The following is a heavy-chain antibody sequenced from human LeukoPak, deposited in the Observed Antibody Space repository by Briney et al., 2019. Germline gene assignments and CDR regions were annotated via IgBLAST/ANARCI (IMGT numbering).Heavy chain of an antibody. CDR1: GFTVSSCA. Sequence: GGSLRLSCAASGFTVSSCAMGWGRQAPWKWLEWDSGINNSGSRTYYADSVKGLFSISRDNSDNFLYLEVNGRRAEDTAVYYCAGGGSANYFGIFKYWGQGTLVTVSS. V-gene: IGHV3-23*01. J-gene: IGHJ4*02. CDR3: AGGGSANYFGIFKY. D-gene: IGHD3-10*01. CDR2: INNSGSRT.